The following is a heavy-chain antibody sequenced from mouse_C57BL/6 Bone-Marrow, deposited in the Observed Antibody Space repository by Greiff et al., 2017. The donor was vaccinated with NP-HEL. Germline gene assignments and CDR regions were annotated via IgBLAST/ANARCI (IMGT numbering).Heavy chain of an antibody. CDR2: IRNKANNHAT. J-gene: IGHJ1*03. D-gene: IGHD2-5*01. CDR3: TPPYYSNLSYWYFDV. CDR1: GFTFSDAW. V-gene: IGHV6-6*01. Sequence: DVQLQESGGGLVQPGGSMKLSCAASGFTFSDAWMDWVRQSPEKGLEWVAEIRNKANNHATYYAESVKGRFTISRDDSKSSVYLQMNSLRAEDTGIYYCTPPYYSNLSYWYFDVWGTGTTVTVSS.